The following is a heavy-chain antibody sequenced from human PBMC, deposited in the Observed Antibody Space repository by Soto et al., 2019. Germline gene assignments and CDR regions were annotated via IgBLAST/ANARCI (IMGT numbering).Heavy chain of an antibody. CDR2: IIPIFGTA. J-gene: IGHJ5*02. Sequence: QVQLVQSGAEVKKPGSSVKVSCKASGGTFSSYAISWVRQAPGQGLEWMGEIIPIFGTANYAQKFQGRVTLTADESTGTAYMELSGLRSEDTAVYYCAGYRGPRSGYSPYWFDPWGQGTLVTVSS. V-gene: IGHV1-69*12. D-gene: IGHD3-22*01. CDR3: AGYRGPRSGYSPYWFDP. CDR1: GGTFSSYA.